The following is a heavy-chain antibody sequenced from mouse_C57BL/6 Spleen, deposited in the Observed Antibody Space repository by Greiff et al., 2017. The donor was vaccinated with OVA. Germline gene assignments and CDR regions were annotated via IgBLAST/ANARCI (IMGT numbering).Heavy chain of an antibody. CDR1: GYTFTDYY. J-gene: IGHJ3*01. CDR2: INPNNGGT. V-gene: IGHV1-26*01. CDR3: ARGGNYYGSSHQAWFAY. Sequence: EVQLQQSGPELVKPGASVKISCKASGYTFTDYYMNWVKQSHGKSLEWIGDINPNNGGTSYNQKFKGKATLTVDKSSSTAYMELRSLTSEDSAVYYCARGGNYYGSSHQAWFAYWGQGTLVTVSA. D-gene: IGHD1-1*01.